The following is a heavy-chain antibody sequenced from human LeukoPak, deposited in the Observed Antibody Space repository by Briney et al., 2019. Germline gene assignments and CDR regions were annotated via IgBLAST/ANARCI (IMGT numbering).Heavy chain of an antibody. CDR3: ARDLAYSRLDY. D-gene: IGHD5-18*01. CDR1: GLTFSSSW. Sequence: GGSLRLPCAVSGLTFSSSWMDWVRQAPGKGLEWVASINPEGSEKYSADSVKGRFTISRDNAKNSLYLQMDSLRVEDTAFYYCARDLAYSRLDYWGQGMLVTVSS. CDR2: INPEGSEK. V-gene: IGHV3-7*01. J-gene: IGHJ4*02.